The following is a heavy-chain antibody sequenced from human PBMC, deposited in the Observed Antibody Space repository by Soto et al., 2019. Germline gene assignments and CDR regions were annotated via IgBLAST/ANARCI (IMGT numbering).Heavy chain of an antibody. D-gene: IGHD1-1*01. Sequence: SPTLSLTCAISGDSVSSNSAAWSWIRQSPSRGLEWLGMTYYKSKWYTDYAVSLKGRITINPDTSRNQFSLQLTSVTPEDPAVYFCARDRDAGPNYFDSWGRLTLSTVSS. J-gene: IGHJ4*02. CDR1: GDSVSSNSAA. CDR2: TYYKSKWYT. CDR3: ARDRDAGPNYFDS. V-gene: IGHV6-1*01.